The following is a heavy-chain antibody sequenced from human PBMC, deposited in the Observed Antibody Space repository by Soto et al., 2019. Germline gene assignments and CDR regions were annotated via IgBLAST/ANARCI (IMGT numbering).Heavy chain of an antibody. CDR3: ARDAQSLAPYAVDV. CDR2: IWDDGSNK. CDR1: GFTFSGHA. Sequence: QVQVVESGGGVVQPGRSLRLSCTASGFTFSGHAMHWVRQPPGKGLEWVAQIWDDGSNKYYADSVKGRFTISRDNSKNTLYVQMDSLRVEDTAVYYCARDAQSLAPYAVDVWGQGTSVTVSS. J-gene: IGHJ6*02. V-gene: IGHV3-33*01. D-gene: IGHD6-19*01.